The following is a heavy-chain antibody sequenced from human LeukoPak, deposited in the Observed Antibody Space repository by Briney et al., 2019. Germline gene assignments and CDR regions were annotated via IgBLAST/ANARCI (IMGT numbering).Heavy chain of an antibody. Sequence: SETLSLTCTVSGGSISSGGYYWSWIRQHPGKGLEWIGYIYYSGSTYYNSPLKSRVTISVDTSKNQFSLKLSSVTAADTAVYYCARGNAQYDAFDIWGQGTMVTVSS. CDR2: IYYSGST. V-gene: IGHV4-31*03. J-gene: IGHJ3*02. CDR1: GGSISSGGYY. CDR3: ARGNAQYDAFDI. D-gene: IGHD4-11*01.